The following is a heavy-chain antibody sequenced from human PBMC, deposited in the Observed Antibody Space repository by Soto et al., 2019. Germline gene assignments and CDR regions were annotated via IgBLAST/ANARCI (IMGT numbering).Heavy chain of an antibody. J-gene: IGHJ6*02. CDR3: ARVSSYYYGMDV. Sequence: QVQLQESGPGLVKPSQTLSLTCTVSGGSISSGDYYWSWIRQPPGKGLEWIGYIYYSGSTYYNPSLKSRVTISVDTSKNQFSLKLSAVTAAHTAVYYCARVSSYYYGMDVWGQGTTVTVSS. CDR1: GGSISSGDYY. V-gene: IGHV4-30-4*01. CDR2: IYYSGST. D-gene: IGHD3-16*02.